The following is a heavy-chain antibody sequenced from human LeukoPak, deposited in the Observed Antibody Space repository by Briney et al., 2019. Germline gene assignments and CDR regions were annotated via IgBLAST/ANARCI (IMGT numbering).Heavy chain of an antibody. CDR2: IKQDGSDK. CDR3: TKAPNRYYFDY. CDR1: GITFSTYW. V-gene: IGHV3-7*05. Sequence: PGGSLRLSCAASGITFSTYWMSWVRQAPGKGREWVANIKQDGSDKYYVDSVKGRFTISRDNATNSVYLQMDSLRAEDTAVYHCTKAPNRYYFDYWGLGTLVTVS. D-gene: IGHD1-14*01. J-gene: IGHJ4*02.